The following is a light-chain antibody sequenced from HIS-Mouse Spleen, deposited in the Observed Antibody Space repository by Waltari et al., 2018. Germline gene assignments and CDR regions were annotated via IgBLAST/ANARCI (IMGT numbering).Light chain of an antibody. CDR2: KAS. CDR1: QSISSW. J-gene: IGKJ1*01. Sequence: DIQMTQSPSTLSASVGDRVTITCRASQSISSWLAWYQQKPGKAPKLLIYKASSLESGVPSRFSGRGAGTELTLTISCLQPDDFATYYCQQYNSYSWSFGQGTKVEIK. V-gene: IGKV1-5*03. CDR3: QQYNSYSWS.